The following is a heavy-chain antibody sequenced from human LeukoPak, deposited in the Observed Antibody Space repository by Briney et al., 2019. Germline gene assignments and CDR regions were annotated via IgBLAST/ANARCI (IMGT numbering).Heavy chain of an antibody. Sequence: GGSLRLSCAASGFTFDDYAMHWVRQVPGRGLEWVAGVNWSGDSVGYADSVKGRFTISRDKAKTSLYLQMNSLKSEDTALYFCAKDYRRTTADDMGYYGMDVWGQGTTVTVSS. CDR1: GFTFDDYA. V-gene: IGHV3-9*01. CDR2: VNWSGDSV. J-gene: IGHJ6*02. D-gene: IGHD1-1*01. CDR3: AKDYRRTTADDMGYYGMDV.